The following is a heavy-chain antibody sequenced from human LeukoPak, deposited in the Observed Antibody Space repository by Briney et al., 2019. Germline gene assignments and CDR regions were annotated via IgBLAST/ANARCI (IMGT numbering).Heavy chain of an antibody. D-gene: IGHD3-3*01. CDR2: IKLDGSEK. V-gene: IGHV3-7*03. Sequence: GGSLRLSCVASGFTFEKYWMSWVRQAPGKGLEWVANIKLDGSEKNYVDSVKGRFTISRDNTKNSLYLQMNSLRAEDTAVFYCARDQYDTWSRRGNFDSWGQGTLVIVSS. CDR1: GFTFEKYW. CDR3: ARDQYDTWSRRGNFDS. J-gene: IGHJ4*02.